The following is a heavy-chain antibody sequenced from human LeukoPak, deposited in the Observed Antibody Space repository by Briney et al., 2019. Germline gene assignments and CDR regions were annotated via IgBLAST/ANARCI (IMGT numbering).Heavy chain of an antibody. V-gene: IGHV3-21*01. D-gene: IGHD5-24*01. CDR2: ISSSSSYI. CDR1: GFTFSSYS. J-gene: IGHJ3*02. Sequence: GGSLRLSCAASGFTFSSYSMNWVRQAPGKGLEWVSSISSSSSYIYYADSVKGRFTISRDNAKNSLYLQMNSLRAEDTAVYYCARGSREMATITAFDIWGQGTMVTVSS. CDR3: ARGSREMATITAFDI.